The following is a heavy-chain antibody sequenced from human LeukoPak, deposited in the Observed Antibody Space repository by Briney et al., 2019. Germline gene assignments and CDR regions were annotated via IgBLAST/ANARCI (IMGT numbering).Heavy chain of an antibody. J-gene: IGHJ4*02. Sequence: ASVKVSCKASGNTFTGYYMHWVRQAPGQGLEWMGWNNPNSGGTNYAQKFQGRVTMTRDTSISTAYMELSRPRSDDTAVYYCARDRHYYGSGSYYKFDYWGQGTLVTVSS. V-gene: IGHV1-2*02. CDR2: NNPNSGGT. CDR1: GNTFTGYY. CDR3: ARDRHYYGSGSYYKFDY. D-gene: IGHD3-10*01.